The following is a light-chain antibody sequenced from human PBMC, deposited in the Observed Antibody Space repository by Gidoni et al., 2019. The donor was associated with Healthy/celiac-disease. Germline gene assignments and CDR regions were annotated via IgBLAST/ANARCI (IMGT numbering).Light chain of an antibody. J-gene: IGLJ1*01. Sequence: QSALTQPRSVSGSPGQSVTISCTGTSSDVGGYNYVSGYQQHPGKAPKLMIYDVSKRPSGVPDRFSGSKSGNTASLTISELQAEDEADYYCCSYAGSYTYVFGTGTKVTVL. CDR2: DVS. CDR3: CSYAGSYTYV. V-gene: IGLV2-11*01. CDR1: SSDVGGYNY.